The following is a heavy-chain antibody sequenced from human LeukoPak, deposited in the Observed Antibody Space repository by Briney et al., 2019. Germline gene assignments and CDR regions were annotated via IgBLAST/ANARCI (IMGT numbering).Heavy chain of an antibody. D-gene: IGHD3-16*01. V-gene: IGHV3-23*01. CDR2: ISGSGGST. CDR3: ANEIRPNDY. J-gene: IGHJ4*02. Sequence: GGSLRLSCAASGFTFGTYAMSWVRQAPGKGLEWVSAISGSGGSTYYADSVRGRFTISRDNSKNTLYLQMTSLRVEDTALYYCANEIRPNDYWGQGTLVTVSS. CDR1: GFTFGTYA.